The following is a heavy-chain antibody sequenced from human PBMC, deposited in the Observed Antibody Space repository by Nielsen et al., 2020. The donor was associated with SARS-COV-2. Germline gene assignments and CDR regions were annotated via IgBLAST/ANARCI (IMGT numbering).Heavy chain of an antibody. CDR3: ARDILWGQLVLDY. D-gene: IGHD6-13*01. J-gene: IGHJ4*02. Sequence: GGSLRLSCAASGFTFSSYAMSWVRQAPGKGLEWVANIKQDGSEKYYVDSVKGRFTISRDNAKNSLYLQMNSLRAEDTAVYYCARDILWGQLVLDYWGQGTLVTVSS. CDR1: GFTFSSYA. V-gene: IGHV3-7*05. CDR2: IKQDGSEK.